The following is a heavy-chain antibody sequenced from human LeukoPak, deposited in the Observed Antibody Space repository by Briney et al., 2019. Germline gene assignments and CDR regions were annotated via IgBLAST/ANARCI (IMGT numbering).Heavy chain of an antibody. CDR2: IYYSGST. V-gene: IGHV4-59*01. Sequence: SETLSLTCTVSGGSISSYYWNWIRQPPGKGLEWIGYIYYSGSTNYNPSLKSRVTISVDTSKNQFSLKLSSVTAADTAVYYCARGTGSSWYDYWGQGTLVTVSS. D-gene: IGHD6-13*01. CDR1: GGSISSYY. J-gene: IGHJ4*02. CDR3: ARGTGSSWYDY.